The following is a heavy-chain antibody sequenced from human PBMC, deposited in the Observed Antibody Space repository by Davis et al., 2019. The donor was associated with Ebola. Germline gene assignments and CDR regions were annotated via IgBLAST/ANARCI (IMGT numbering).Heavy chain of an antibody. Sequence: PGGSLRLSCAASGFTFSSYSMNWVRQAPGKGLEWVSSISSSSSYIYYADSVKGRFTISRDNSKNTLYLQMNSLRAEDTAVYYCAKEGRWETIHYFDYWGQGTLVTVSS. CDR3: AKEGRWETIHYFDY. J-gene: IGHJ4*02. D-gene: IGHD1-26*01. V-gene: IGHV3-21*04. CDR1: GFTFSSYS. CDR2: ISSSSSYI.